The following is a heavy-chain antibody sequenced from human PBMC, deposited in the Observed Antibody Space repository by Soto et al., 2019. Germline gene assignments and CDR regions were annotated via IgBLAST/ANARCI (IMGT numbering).Heavy chain of an antibody. CDR2: IYHSGST. J-gene: IGHJ3*02. CDR3: ARGAEAVAGDDAFDI. D-gene: IGHD6-19*01. CDR1: GGSISSSNW. Sequence: QVPLQESGPGLVKPAGTLSLTCAVSGGSISSSNWWSWVRQPPGKGLEWIGEIYHSGSTNYNPSLKSRVTISVDKSKNQVSLKLSSVTAADTAVYYCARGAEAVAGDDAFDIWGQGTMLTVSS. V-gene: IGHV4-4*02.